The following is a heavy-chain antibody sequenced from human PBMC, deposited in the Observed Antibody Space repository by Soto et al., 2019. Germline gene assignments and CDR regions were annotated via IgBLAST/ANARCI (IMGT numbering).Heavy chain of an antibody. V-gene: IGHV3-66*01. CDR3: AREENYESSGYFY. D-gene: IGHD3-22*01. J-gene: IGHJ4*02. CDR1: GITVSSNY. Sequence: EVPLVESGGGLVQPGGSLRLSCAASGITVSSNYMSWVRQAPGKGLEWVSVIYSGGTSYYADSVKGRFTISRDNSKNTVYLQMNSLRAEDTAVYYCAREENYESSGYFYWGQGTPVTVSS. CDR2: IYSGGTS.